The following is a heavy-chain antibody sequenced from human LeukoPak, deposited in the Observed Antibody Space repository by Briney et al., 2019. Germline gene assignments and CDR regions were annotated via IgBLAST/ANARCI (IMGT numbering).Heavy chain of an antibody. D-gene: IGHD1-26*01. CDR1: GGTFSSYA. Sequence: SVKVSCKASGGTFSSYAISWVRQAPGQGLEWMGGIIPIFGTANYAQKFQGRVTITTDESTSTAYMELSSLRSEDTAVYYCARDSTRYSGSYYPNWFDPWGQGTLVTVSS. V-gene: IGHV1-69*05. CDR3: ARDSTRYSGSYYPNWFDP. J-gene: IGHJ5*02. CDR2: IIPIFGTA.